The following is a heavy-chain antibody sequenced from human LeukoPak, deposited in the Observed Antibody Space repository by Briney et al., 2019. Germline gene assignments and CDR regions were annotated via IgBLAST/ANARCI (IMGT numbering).Heavy chain of an antibody. D-gene: IGHD2/OR15-2a*01. CDR2: FDPEEGET. J-gene: IGHJ4*02. CDR3: ATGLIVIVKEALWNDF. CDR1: GYSLTKLP. V-gene: IGHV1-24*01. Sequence: SVKVSCKVSGYSLTKLPINWVRQPPGKGLEWMGGFDPEEGETIYSQKFQGRLTMTEDTSADTAYMELNNLRSEDTAVYYCATGLIVIVKEALWNDFWGQGTLVTVSS.